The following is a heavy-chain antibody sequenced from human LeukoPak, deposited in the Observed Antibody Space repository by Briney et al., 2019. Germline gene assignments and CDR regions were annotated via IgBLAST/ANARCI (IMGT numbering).Heavy chain of an antibody. V-gene: IGHV4-59*02. CDR1: GGSVSSWY. D-gene: IGHD3-22*01. CDR2: IYYSGST. CDR3: ASTPLYDSSGYKDY. J-gene: IGHJ4*02. Sequence: TSEILSLTCTVSGGSVSSWYWSWIRQPPGKGLEWIGYIYYSGSTNYNPSLKSRVTISVDTSKNQFSLKLSSVTAADTAVYYCASTPLYDSSGYKDYWGQGTLVTVSS.